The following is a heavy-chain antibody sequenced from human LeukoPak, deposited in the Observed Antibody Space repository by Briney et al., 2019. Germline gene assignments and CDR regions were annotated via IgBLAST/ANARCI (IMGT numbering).Heavy chain of an antibody. J-gene: IGHJ4*02. V-gene: IGHV3-11*03. CDR2: ISSSSSYT. CDR3: ASWATGIDY. CDR1: GITFSDYY. D-gene: IGHD3-16*01. Sequence: GGSLRLSCAASGITFSDYYMSWIRQAPGKGLEWVSYISSSSSYTNYADSVKGRSTISRDNAKNSVYLQMNSLRAEDTAVYYCASWATGIDYWGQGTLVTVSS.